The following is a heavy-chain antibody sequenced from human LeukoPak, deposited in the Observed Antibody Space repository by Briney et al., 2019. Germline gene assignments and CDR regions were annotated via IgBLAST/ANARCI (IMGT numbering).Heavy chain of an antibody. Sequence: PSETLSLTCAVYGGSFSGYYWSWIRQPPGKGLEWIGEINHSGSTNYNPSLKSRVTISVDTSKNQFSLKLSSVTAADTAVYYCARVHAWIQLWYLKDPHWYFDLWGRGTLVTVSS. J-gene: IGHJ2*01. CDR3: ARVHAWIQLWYLKDPHWYFDL. CDR2: INHSGST. V-gene: IGHV4-34*01. CDR1: GGSFSGYY. D-gene: IGHD5-18*01.